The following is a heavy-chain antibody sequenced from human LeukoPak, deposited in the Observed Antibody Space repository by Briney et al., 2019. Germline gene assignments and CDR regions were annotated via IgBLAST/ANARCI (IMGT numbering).Heavy chain of an antibody. CDR2: IKQDGSEK. V-gene: IGHV3-7*01. J-gene: IGHJ4*02. D-gene: IGHD5-18*01. CDR1: GFTFSSYW. Sequence: GGSLRLSCAASGFTFSSYWMTWVRQAPGKGLEWVANIKQDGSEKNYVGSVKGRLTISRDNAKNSLYLQMNSLRAEDTAVYYCARDAGYGYWVVDYWGQGTLVTVSS. CDR3: ARDAGYGYWVVDY.